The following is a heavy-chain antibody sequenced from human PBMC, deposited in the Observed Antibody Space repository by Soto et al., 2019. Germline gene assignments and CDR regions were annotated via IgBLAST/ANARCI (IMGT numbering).Heavy chain of an antibody. CDR3: AATPRHYYSSGSYPDY. CDR1: GYTFTSYA. J-gene: IGHJ4*02. CDR2: INAGNGNT. V-gene: IGHV1-3*01. Sequence: ASVKVSCKASGYTFTSYAMHWVRQAPGQRLEWMGWINAGNGNTKYSQKFQGRVTITRDTSASTAYMELSSLRSEDTAVYYCAATPRHYYSSGSYPDYWGQGTLVTVSS. D-gene: IGHD3-10*01.